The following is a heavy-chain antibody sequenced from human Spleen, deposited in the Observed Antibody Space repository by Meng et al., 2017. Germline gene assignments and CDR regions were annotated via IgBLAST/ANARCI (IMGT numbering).Heavy chain of an antibody. CDR3: ARDTNYDFWSDYYYGMDV. CDR1: GYTFTSYD. CDR2: MNPNSGNT. J-gene: IGHJ6*02. Sequence: ASVKVSCKASGYTFTSYDINWVRQATGQGLEWMGWMNPNSGNTGYAQKFQGRVTITRNTSISTAYMELSSLRSDDTAVYYCARDTNYDFWSDYYYGMDVWGQGTTVTVSS. D-gene: IGHD3-3*01. V-gene: IGHV1-8*01.